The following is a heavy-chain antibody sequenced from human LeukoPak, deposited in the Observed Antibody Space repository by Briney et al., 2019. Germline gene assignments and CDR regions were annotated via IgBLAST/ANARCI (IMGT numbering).Heavy chain of an antibody. CDR3: AKDQPTTSGYKYGYFDY. CDR1: GFTVSSNY. D-gene: IGHD3-22*01. Sequence: GGSLRLSCAASGFTVSSNYMSWVRQAPGKGLEWVSVIYSGGSTYCADSVKGRFTISRDNSKNTLHLQMNSLRAEDTAVYYCAKDQPTTSGYKYGYFDYWGQGTLVTVSS. CDR2: IYSGGST. V-gene: IGHV3-53*01. J-gene: IGHJ4*02.